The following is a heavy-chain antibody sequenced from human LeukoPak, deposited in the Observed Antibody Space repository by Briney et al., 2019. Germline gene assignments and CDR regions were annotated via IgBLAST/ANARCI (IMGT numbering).Heavy chain of an antibody. D-gene: IGHD3-3*01. CDR3: ARGSIVEWLSPFDY. CDR2: ISAYNGNT. J-gene: IGHJ4*02. CDR1: GYIFTSYG. V-gene: IGHV1-18*01. Sequence: ASVKVSCKASGYIFTSYGISWVRQAPGQGLEWMGWISAYNGNTNYAQKLQGRITMTTDTSTSTAYMELRSLRSDDTAVYYCARGSIVEWLSPFDYWGQGTLVTVSS.